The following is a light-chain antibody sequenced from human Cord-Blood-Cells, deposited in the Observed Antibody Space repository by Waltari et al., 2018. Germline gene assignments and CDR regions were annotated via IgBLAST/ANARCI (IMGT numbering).Light chain of an antibody. J-gene: IGLJ3*02. CDR1: SSDVGSYNL. V-gene: IGLV2-23*01. CDR3: CSYAGSSTWV. CDR2: EGS. Sequence: QSALTQPASVSGSPGQSITICCTGTSSDVGSYNLVSWYQQHPGKAPKLMIYEGSKRPSGVSNRFSGSKSGNTASLPISGLQAEDEADYYCCSYAGSSTWVFGGGTKLTVL.